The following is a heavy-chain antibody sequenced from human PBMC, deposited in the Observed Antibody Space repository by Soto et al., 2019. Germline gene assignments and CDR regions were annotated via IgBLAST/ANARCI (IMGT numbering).Heavy chain of an antibody. Sequence: WGSLRLSCAASGFNFNSYTINWGRHSPLKRLEWLSSISSSGYIFSTDSVRGRFTISRDNAKNSVYLQINSLRAEDTAVYFCARDCSGGSCYPGMDVWGQGTTVTVSS. CDR3: ARDCSGGSCYPGMDV. J-gene: IGHJ6*02. CDR1: GFNFNSYT. D-gene: IGHD2-15*01. CDR2: ISSSGYI. V-gene: IGHV3-21*01.